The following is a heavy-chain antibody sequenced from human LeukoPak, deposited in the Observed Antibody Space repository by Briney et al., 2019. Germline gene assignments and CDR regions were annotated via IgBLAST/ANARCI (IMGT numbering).Heavy chain of an antibody. CDR1: GYTFTGYY. J-gene: IGHJ3*02. V-gene: IGHV1-2*04. CDR3: ARGTLTAPRSAFDI. CDR2: INPDSGGT. Sequence: ASVKVSCKASGYTFTGYYMSWVRQAPGQGLEWMGWINPDSGGTHYAQNFQGWVTMTRDTSISTAYMELSRLRSDDTAVYYCARGTLTAPRSAFDIWGQGTMVTVSS. D-gene: IGHD1-14*01.